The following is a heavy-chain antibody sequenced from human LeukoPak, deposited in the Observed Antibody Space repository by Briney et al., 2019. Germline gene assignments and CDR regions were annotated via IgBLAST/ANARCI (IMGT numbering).Heavy chain of an antibody. D-gene: IGHD4-17*01. CDR1: GFTFSTYG. Sequence: GGSLRLSCVASGFTFSTYGMSWVRQAPGKGLEWVSAISGSGGSTYYADSVKGRFTISRDNSKNTLYLQMNSLRAEDTAVYYCAKVTYYGDYYFDYWGQGTLVTVSS. V-gene: IGHV3-23*01. CDR2: ISGSGGST. J-gene: IGHJ4*02. CDR3: AKVTYYGDYYFDY.